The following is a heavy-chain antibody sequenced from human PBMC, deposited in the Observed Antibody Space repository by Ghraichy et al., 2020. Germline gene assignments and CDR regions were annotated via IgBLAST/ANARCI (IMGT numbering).Heavy chain of an antibody. CDR3: VKGDDYVWGSYRPFDY. V-gene: IGHV3-64D*06. J-gene: IGHJ4*02. CDR1: GFTFSSYA. Sequence: GGSLRLSCSASGFTFSSYAMHWVRQAPGKGLEYVSAISSNGGSTYYADSVKGRFTISRDNSKNTLYLQMSSLRAEDTAVYYCVKGDDYVWGSYRPFDYWGQGTLVTVSS. CDR2: ISSNGGST. D-gene: IGHD3-16*02.